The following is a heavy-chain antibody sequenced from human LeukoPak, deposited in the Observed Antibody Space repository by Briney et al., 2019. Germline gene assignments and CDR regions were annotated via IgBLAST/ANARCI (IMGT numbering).Heavy chain of an antibody. CDR2: ISYDGSNK. J-gene: IGHJ4*02. Sequence: PGRSLRLSCAASGFTFSSYAMHWVRQAPGKGLEWVAVISYDGSNKYYADSVKGRFTISRDNSKNTLYLEMNSLRAEDMAVYYCAKSHVIASYVGDYWGQGTLVTVSS. V-gene: IGHV3-30-3*01. D-gene: IGHD2-21*01. CDR1: GFTFSSYA. CDR3: AKSHVIASYVGDY.